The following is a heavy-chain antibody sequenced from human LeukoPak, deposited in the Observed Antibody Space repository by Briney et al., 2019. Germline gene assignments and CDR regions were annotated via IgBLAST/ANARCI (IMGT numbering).Heavy chain of an antibody. D-gene: IGHD6-13*01. V-gene: IGHV5-51*01. J-gene: IGHJ4*02. CDR1: GYSFTSYW. Sequence: GESLKISCKGSGYSFTSYWIGWVRQMPGKGQEWMGVIYPGDSDTRYSPSFQGQVTISADKSISTAYLQWSSLEASDSAMYYCARRLRRVGYYFDYWGQGTLVTVSS. CDR2: IYPGDSDT. CDR3: ARRLRRVGYYFDY.